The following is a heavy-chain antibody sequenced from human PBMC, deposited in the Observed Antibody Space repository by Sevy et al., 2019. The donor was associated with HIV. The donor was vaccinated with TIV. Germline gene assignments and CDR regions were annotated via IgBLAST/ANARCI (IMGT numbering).Heavy chain of an antibody. Sequence: GGSLRLSCAASGFTFDDYAMHWVRQAPGKGLEWVSGISWNSGSIGYADSVKGRFTISRDNAKNSLYLQMNSLRAEDTALYYCAKEGRGWSGYFILSRGMDVWGQGTTVTVSS. V-gene: IGHV3-9*01. CDR1: GFTFDDYA. CDR2: ISWNSGSI. J-gene: IGHJ6*02. D-gene: IGHD3-3*01. CDR3: AKEGRGWSGYFILSRGMDV.